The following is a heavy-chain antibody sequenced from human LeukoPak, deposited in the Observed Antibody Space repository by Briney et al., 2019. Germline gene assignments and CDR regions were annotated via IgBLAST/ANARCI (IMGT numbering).Heavy chain of an antibody. Sequence: SETLSLTCTVSGGSISSYYWSWIRQPPGKGLEWIGYIYYSGSTNYNPSLKSRVTISVDTSKNQFSLKLSSVTAADTAVYYCAREGGRIQLWFDDSILFDPWGQGTLVTVSS. D-gene: IGHD5-18*01. CDR1: GGSISSYY. J-gene: IGHJ5*02. V-gene: IGHV4-59*01. CDR3: AREGGRIQLWFDDSILFDP. CDR2: IYYSGST.